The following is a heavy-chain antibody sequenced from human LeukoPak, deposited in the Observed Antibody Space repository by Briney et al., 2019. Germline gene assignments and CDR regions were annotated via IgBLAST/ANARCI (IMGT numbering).Heavy chain of an antibody. J-gene: IGHJ4*02. Sequence: PSETLSLTCTVSGGSISSGSYDWYWIRQPAGKGLEWIGHIYTSGSMNYNPSLKSRVTISVNTSKNQFSPKLTSVTAADTAVYYCTKGRGIWGQGTLVTVSS. V-gene: IGHV4-61*09. CDR2: IYTSGSM. CDR3: TKGRGI. D-gene: IGHD3-10*01. CDR1: GGSISSGSYD.